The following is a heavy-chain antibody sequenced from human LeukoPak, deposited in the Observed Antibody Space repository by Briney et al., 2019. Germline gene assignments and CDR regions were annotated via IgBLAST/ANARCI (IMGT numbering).Heavy chain of an antibody. CDR1: GGTFSSYA. CDR2: IIPILGIA. D-gene: IGHD3-22*01. V-gene: IGHV1-69*04. CDR3: ASVGPQSYDSSFDY. Sequence: SVKVSCKASGGTFSSYAISWVRQAPGQGLEWMGRIIPILGIANYAQKFQGRVTITADKSTSTAYMELSSLRSEDTAVYYCASVGPQSYDSSFDYWGQGTLVTVSS. J-gene: IGHJ4*02.